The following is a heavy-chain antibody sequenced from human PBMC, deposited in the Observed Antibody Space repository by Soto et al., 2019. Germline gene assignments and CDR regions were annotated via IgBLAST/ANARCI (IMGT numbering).Heavy chain of an antibody. J-gene: IGHJ4*02. CDR2: ISGSGGST. Sequence: EVQLLESGGGLVQPGGSLRLSCAASGCTFSSYAMSWVRQAPGKGLEWVSAISGSGGSTYYADSVKGRFTISRDNSKNTLYLQMNSLRAEDTAVYYCAKVGQVKYCSGGSCYYFDYWGQGTLVTVSS. CDR1: GCTFSSYA. CDR3: AKVGQVKYCSGGSCYYFDY. V-gene: IGHV3-23*01. D-gene: IGHD2-15*01.